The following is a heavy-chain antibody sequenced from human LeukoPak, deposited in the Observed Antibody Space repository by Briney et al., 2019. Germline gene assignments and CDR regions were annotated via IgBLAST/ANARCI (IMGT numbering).Heavy chain of an antibody. CDR1: GYTFISYD. CDR2: MNPNSGNT. CDR3: ARGYYYDSSGYYETFDY. V-gene: IGHV1-8*03. J-gene: IGHJ4*02. D-gene: IGHD3-22*01. Sequence: GASVKVSCKASGYTFISYDINWVRRATGQGLEWMGWMNPNSGNTGYAQKFQGRVTITRNTSISTAYMELSSLRSEDTAVYYCARGYYYDSSGYYETFDYWGQGTLVTVSS.